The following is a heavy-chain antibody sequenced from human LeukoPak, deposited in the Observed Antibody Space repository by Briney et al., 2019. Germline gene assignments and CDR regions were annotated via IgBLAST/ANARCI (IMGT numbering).Heavy chain of an antibody. J-gene: IGHJ4*02. CDR1: GYTFSSYG. D-gene: IGHD3-16*02. Sequence: ALVKVSCKASGYTFSSYGISWVRQAPGQGLEWMGWISVYNGNTKYAQKFQGRVTMTTDTFTSTAYMEVTSLRSDDTAVYYCARDQYDSVWDSHRPYFDYWGQGTLVTVSS. V-gene: IGHV1-18*01. CDR3: ARDQYDSVWDSHRPYFDY. CDR2: ISVYNGNT.